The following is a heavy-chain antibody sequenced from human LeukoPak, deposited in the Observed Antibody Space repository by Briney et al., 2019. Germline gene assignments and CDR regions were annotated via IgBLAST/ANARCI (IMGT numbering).Heavy chain of an antibody. J-gene: IGHJ4*02. CDR1: GFTFSSYA. CDR2: ISGSGGST. CDR3: AKSPPVRVSRGSGSGIDY. D-gene: IGHD3-10*01. Sequence: PGGSLRLSCAASGFTFSSYAMSWVRQAPGKGLEWVSAISGSGGSTYYADSVKGRFTISRDNSKNTLYLQMNSLRAEDTAVYYWAKSPPVRVSRGSGSGIDYWGQGTLVTVSS. V-gene: IGHV3-23*01.